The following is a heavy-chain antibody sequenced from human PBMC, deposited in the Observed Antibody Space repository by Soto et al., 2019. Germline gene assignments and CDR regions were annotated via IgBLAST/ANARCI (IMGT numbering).Heavy chain of an antibody. Sequence: QVQLVESGGGVVQPGKSLRLSCAASGFTFSSHSMHWVRQAPGKGLEWVAVMSYDGTYKYYADSVKGRFTISRDNSKNTLYLQMNSLRGEDTAVYFCARGDQIGGQYYYAMDVWGQGTTVTVSS. CDR2: MSYDGTYK. J-gene: IGHJ6*02. CDR3: ARGDQIGGQYYYAMDV. V-gene: IGHV3-30-3*01. D-gene: IGHD3-16*01. CDR1: GFTFSSHS.